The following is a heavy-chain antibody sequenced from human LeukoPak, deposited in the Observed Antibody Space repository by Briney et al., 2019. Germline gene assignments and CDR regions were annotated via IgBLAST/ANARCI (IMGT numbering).Heavy chain of an antibody. J-gene: IGHJ4*02. D-gene: IGHD2-15*01. CDR1: GYTFTSYD. Sequence: GASVKVSCKASGYTFTSYDINWVRQATGQGLEWMGWMNPNSGNTGYAQKFQGRVTMTRNTSISTAYMELSRLRSDDTAVYYCARDLGFRGRGHLDYWGQGTLVTVSS. CDR3: ARDLGFRGRGHLDY. V-gene: IGHV1-8*01. CDR2: MNPNSGNT.